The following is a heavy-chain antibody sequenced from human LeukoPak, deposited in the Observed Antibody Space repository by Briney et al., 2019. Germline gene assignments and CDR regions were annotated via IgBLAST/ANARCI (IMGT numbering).Heavy chain of an antibody. V-gene: IGHV1-3*01. CDR3: ATLGPAGFFFDY. CDR1: GYTFTSYA. D-gene: IGHD3-3*01. J-gene: IGHJ4*02. Sequence: ASVKVSCKASGYTFTSYAMHWVRQAPGQRLEWMGWINAGNGSTKYSQKFQGRVTITRDTSASTAYMELSSLRSEDTAVYYCATLGPAGFFFDYWGQGTLVTVSS. CDR2: INAGNGST.